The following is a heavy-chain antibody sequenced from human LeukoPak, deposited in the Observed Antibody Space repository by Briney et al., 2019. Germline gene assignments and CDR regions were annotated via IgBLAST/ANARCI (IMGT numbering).Heavy chain of an antibody. V-gene: IGHV3-23*01. CDR2: ISGSGGST. CDR3: AKDSSGGGQGGDY. J-gene: IGHJ4*02. Sequence: GGSLRLSCAASGFTFSSYAMSWVRQAPGKGLEWVSAISGSGGSTYYADSVKGRFTISRGNSKNTLYLQMNSLRAEDTAVYYCAKDSSGGGQGGDYWGQGTLVTVSS. D-gene: IGHD6-25*01. CDR1: GFTFSSYA.